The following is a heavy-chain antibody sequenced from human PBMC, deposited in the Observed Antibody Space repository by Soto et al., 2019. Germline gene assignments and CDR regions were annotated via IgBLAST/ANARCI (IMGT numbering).Heavy chain of an antibody. CDR2: INHSGST. V-gene: IGHV4-34*01. Sequence: QVQLQQWGAGLLKPSETLSLTCAVYGGSFSGYYWSWIRQPPGKGLEWIGEINHSGSTNYHPSLKSSLTISVDTAKTQVSLKLSSLADADTAVYYCARGGELRFLEWLPDWGQGTLVTVSS. J-gene: IGHJ4*02. CDR1: GGSFSGYY. D-gene: IGHD3-3*01. CDR3: ARGGELRFLEWLPD.